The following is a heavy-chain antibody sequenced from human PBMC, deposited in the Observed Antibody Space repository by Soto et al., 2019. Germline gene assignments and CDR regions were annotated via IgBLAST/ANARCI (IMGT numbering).Heavy chain of an antibody. V-gene: IGHV3-23*01. J-gene: IGHJ6*02. CDR1: GFTFSSYA. CDR3: AKELYSGYDSYYYYGMDV. D-gene: IGHD5-12*01. CDR2: ISGSGGST. Sequence: GGSLRLSCAASGFTFSSYAMSWVRQAPGKGLEWVSAISGSGGSTYYADSVKGRFTISRDNSKNTLYLQMNSLRAEDTAVYYCAKELYSGYDSYYYYGMDVWGQGTTVTVSS.